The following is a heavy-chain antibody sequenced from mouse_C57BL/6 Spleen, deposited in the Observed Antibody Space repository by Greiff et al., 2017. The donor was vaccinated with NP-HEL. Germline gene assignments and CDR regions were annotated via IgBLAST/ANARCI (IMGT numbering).Heavy chain of an antibody. Sequence: EVKLMESGGGLVKPGGSLKLSCAASGFTFSDYGMHWVRQAPEKGLEWVAYISSGSSTIYYADTVKGRFTISRDNATNTLFLQMTSLRSEDTAMYYCARYDYALYYAMDYWGQGTSVTVSS. J-gene: IGHJ4*01. V-gene: IGHV5-17*01. CDR1: GFTFSDYG. CDR2: ISSGSSTI. CDR3: ARYDYALYYAMDY. D-gene: IGHD2-4*01.